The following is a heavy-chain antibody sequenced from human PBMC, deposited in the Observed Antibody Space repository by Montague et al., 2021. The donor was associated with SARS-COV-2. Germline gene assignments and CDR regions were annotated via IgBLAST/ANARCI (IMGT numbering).Heavy chain of an antibody. Sequence: SETLSLTCSVSGGSISGYYWSWLRQPPGKGLEWIGDIYYSGSTKYNPSLKSRVTISVDRSKNQFSLNLNSVTAVDTAVHFCARLLRSCTNGVCRTYHYYAMDVWGQGSTVTVSS. CDR1: GGSISGYY. J-gene: IGHJ6*02. CDR2: IYYSGST. V-gene: IGHV4-59*01. CDR3: ARLLRSCTNGVCRTYHYYAMDV. D-gene: IGHD2-8*01.